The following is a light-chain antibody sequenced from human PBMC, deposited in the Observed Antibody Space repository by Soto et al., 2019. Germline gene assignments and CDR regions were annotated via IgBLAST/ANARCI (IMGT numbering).Light chain of an antibody. J-gene: IGKJ4*01. V-gene: IGKV1-33*01. CDR1: QDISNY. CDR3: QQYDNPNLTVT. CDR2: DAS. Sequence: DIQMTQSPSPLSASVGDRVIITCQASQDISNYLNWYQQKPGKAPKLLIYDASNLETGVPSRFSGSGSGTDFTFTISSLQPEDIATYYCQQYDNPNLTVTFGGGTKVDIK.